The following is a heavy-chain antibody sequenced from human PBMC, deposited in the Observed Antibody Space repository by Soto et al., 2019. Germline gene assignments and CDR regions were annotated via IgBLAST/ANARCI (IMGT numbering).Heavy chain of an antibody. CDR3: ISRVRWVEC. CDR2: IIPIPGTG. Sequence: SVKVSCKTSGGTFSGYSITWVRQAPGQGLEWMGTIIPIPGTGNYAQKFQDRVTITADESTSTAYMELSSLRSEDTAVHYCISRVRWVECWGNGNMVLVS. CDR1: GGTFSGYS. V-gene: IGHV1-69*11. J-gene: IGHJ4*01. D-gene: IGHD3-16*01.